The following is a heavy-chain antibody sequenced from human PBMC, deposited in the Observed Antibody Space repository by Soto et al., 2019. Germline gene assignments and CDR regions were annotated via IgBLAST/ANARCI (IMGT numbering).Heavy chain of an antibody. V-gene: IGHV4-30-4*01. Sequence: KPSETLSLTCTVSGGSISSGDYYWSWIRQPPGKGLEWIGYIYYSGSTYYNPSLKSRVTISVDTSKNQFSLKLSSVTAADTAVYYCARGGTAIVDRRADWFDPWGQGTLVTVSS. CDR1: GGSISSGDYY. CDR3: ARGGTAIVDRRADWFDP. J-gene: IGHJ5*02. D-gene: IGHD2-21*01. CDR2: IYYSGST.